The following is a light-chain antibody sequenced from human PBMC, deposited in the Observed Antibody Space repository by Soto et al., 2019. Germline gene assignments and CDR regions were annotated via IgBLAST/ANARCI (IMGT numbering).Light chain of an antibody. CDR2: DVS. Sequence: QSALTQPASVSGSPGQSITISCTGTGSDVGGCNFVSWYQQHRGKAPKLIISDVSARPSGVSNRFSGSKSGNTASLTISALHTAAASVDYCSSYTGTATFGYVFGTGTNVPV. CDR3: SSYTGTATFGYV. CDR1: GSDVGGCNF. J-gene: IGLJ1*01. V-gene: IGLV2-14*03.